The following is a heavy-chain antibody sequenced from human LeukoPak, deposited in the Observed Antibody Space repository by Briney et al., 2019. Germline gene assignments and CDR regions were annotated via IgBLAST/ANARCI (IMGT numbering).Heavy chain of an antibody. Sequence: PSQTLSLTCAVSGGSFSSGGYSWSWIRQPPGKGLEWIGYTYYSGGAYYNPSLNSRVTISVDTSKNQFSLKVRSVTAADTAVYYCARVVAATGLDYWGQGALVTVSS. CDR2: TYYSGGA. V-gene: IGHV4-30-4*07. D-gene: IGHD2-15*01. CDR1: GGSFSSGGYS. J-gene: IGHJ4*02. CDR3: ARVVAATGLDY.